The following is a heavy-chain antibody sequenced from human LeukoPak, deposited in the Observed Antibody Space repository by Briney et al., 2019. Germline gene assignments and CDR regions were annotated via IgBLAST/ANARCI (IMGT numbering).Heavy chain of an antibody. J-gene: IGHJ4*02. CDR2: IKQDGSEK. CDR3: AREGRYYYDSSGYYYGY. D-gene: IGHD3-22*01. CDR1: GFTFSSYW. V-gene: IGHV3-7*01. Sequence: PGGSLRLSCGASGFTFSSYWMSWVRQAPGKGLEWVANIKQDGSEKYYVDSVKGRFTISRDNAKNSLYLQMNSLRAEDTAVYYCAREGRYYYDSSGYYYGYWGQGTLVTVSS.